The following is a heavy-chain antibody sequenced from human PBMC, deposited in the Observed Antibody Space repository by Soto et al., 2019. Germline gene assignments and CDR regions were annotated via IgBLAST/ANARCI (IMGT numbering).Heavy chain of an antibody. CDR1: GFTCSSFG. D-gene: IGHD3-22*01. J-gene: IGHJ4*02. CDR3: AKSKVAFDSSAYLSGFDY. V-gene: IGHV3-30*18. CDR2: ISYDENKK. Sequence: GGSLRRSCAASGFTCSSFGMHWVRQAPGKCLEWVAVISYDENKKYFADSVKGRFTISRDNSKNTLYLQMNSLRAEDTAVYYCAKSKVAFDSSAYLSGFDYWGQGT.